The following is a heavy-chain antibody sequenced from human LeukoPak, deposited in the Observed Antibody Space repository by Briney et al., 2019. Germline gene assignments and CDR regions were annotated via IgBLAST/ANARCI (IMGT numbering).Heavy chain of an antibody. CDR1: GFTFSDYY. CDR3: ARPGDYYDSSGYYRFEY. J-gene: IGHJ4*02. Sequence: GGSLRLSCAASGFTFSDYYMNWIRQAPGKGLEWVSHISSSGSTIYNADSVKGRFTMSRDNAKNSLYLQMNSLRAEDTAVYYCARPGDYYDSSGYYRFEYWGQGTLVTVSS. D-gene: IGHD3-22*01. CDR2: ISSSGSTI. V-gene: IGHV3-11*01.